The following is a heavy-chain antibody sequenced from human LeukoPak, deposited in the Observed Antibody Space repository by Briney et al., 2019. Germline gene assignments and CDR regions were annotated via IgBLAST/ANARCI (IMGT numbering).Heavy chain of an antibody. V-gene: IGHV4-39*07. CDR1: GGSISSGSYY. CDR2: IYYSGST. CDR3: AREVALRYYYYGMDV. Sequence: SETLSLTCTVSGGSISSGSYYWGWIRQPPGKGLEWIGSIYYSGSTYYNPSLKSRVTISVDTSKNQFSLKLSSVTAADTAVYYCAREVALRYYYYGMDVWGQGTTVTVSS. J-gene: IGHJ6*02. D-gene: IGHD5-12*01.